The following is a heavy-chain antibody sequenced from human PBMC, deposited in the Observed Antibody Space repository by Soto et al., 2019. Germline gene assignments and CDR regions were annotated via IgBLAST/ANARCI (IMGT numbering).Heavy chain of an antibody. V-gene: IGHV4-34*01. CDR3: ARPNIKDESGWYGFDY. CDR2: INHSGST. J-gene: IGHJ4*02. D-gene: IGHD6-19*01. CDR1: GGSFSGYY. Sequence: QVQLQQWGAGLLKPSETLSLTCAVYGGSFSGYYRSWIRQPPGKGLEWIGEINHSGSTNYNPSLKSRVTISVDTSKNQFSLKLSSVTAADTAVYYCARPNIKDESGWYGFDYWGQGTLVTVSS.